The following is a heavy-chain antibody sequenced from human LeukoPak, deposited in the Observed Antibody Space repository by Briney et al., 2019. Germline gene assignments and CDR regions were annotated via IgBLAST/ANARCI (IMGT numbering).Heavy chain of an antibody. CDR1: GYTFTGYY. V-gene: IGHV1-2*02. Sequence: ASVKVSCKASGYTFTGYYMHWVRQAPGQGLEWMGRINPDSGGTDYAQKFQGRVTMTRDTSISTAYMELSRLKSDDTAVYYCARDFGGLSGYSGYAAYWGQGTLVTVSS. CDR2: INPDSGGT. CDR3: ARDFGGLSGYSGYAAY. J-gene: IGHJ4*02. D-gene: IGHD5-12*01.